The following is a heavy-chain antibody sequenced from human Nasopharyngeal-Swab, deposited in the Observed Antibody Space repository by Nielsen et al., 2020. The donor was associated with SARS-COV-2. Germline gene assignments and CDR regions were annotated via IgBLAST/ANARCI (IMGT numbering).Heavy chain of an antibody. CDR1: GGSFSGYY. CDR3: ARRDYYYDAFEI. CDR2: INPSGST. J-gene: IGHJ3*02. D-gene: IGHD3-22*01. Sequence: SETLSLTFAVYGGSFSGYYWNWIRQPPGKGLEWIGEINPSGSTNHNPSLKTRVTISVDTSKNQLSLNLSSVTAADTAVYYCARRDYYYDAFEIWGQGTMVTVSS. V-gene: IGHV4-34*01.